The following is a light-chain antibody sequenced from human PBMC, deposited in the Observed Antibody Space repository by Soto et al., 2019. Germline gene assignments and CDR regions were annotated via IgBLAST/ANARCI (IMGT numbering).Light chain of an antibody. V-gene: IGKV3-11*01. CDR3: QQRSNWREVT. CDR1: QSVSSY. Sequence: EIVLTQSPATLSLSPGERATLSCRASQSVSSYLAWYQQKPGQAPRLLIYDASNRATGIPARFSGSGSGTDFTLTVSSLEPGDFAVYYCQQRSNWREVTFGQGTRLEIK. J-gene: IGKJ5*01. CDR2: DAS.